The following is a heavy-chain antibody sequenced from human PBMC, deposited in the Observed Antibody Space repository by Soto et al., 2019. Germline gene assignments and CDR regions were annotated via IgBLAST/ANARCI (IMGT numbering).Heavy chain of an antibody. CDR1: GFTFSSYG. Sequence: GGSLRLSCAASGFTFSSYGMHWVRQAPGKGLEWVAVISYDGSNKYYADSVKGRFTISRDNSKNTLYLQMNSLRAEDTAVYYCAKDKVPWSTYYDDSSGGNWFDPWGQGTLVTVSS. J-gene: IGHJ5*02. CDR3: AKDKVPWSTYYDDSSGGNWFDP. CDR2: ISYDGSNK. V-gene: IGHV3-30*18. D-gene: IGHD3-22*01.